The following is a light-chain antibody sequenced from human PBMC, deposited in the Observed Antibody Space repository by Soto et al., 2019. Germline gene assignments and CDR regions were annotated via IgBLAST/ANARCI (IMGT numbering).Light chain of an antibody. CDR3: QQSYSTPPVT. V-gene: IGKV1-39*01. CDR2: AAS. J-gene: IGKJ1*01. Sequence: DIQMTQSPSSLSASVGDRVTITCRASQSISSYLNWYQQKPGKAPKLLIYAASSLQSGVQSRFSGSGSGTDFTLTISSLQPEDFATYYCQQSYSTPPVTFGQGTKVEIK. CDR1: QSISSY.